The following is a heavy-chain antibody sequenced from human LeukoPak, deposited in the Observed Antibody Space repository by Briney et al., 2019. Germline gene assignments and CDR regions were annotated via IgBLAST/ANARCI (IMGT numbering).Heavy chain of an antibody. CDR3: ARDYYDSSGYYHGDY. J-gene: IGHJ4*02. Sequence: GGSLRLSCAASGFTFSSYSMNWVRQAPGKGLEWVSSISSSSSYIFYADSVKGRFTISRDNAKNSLYLQTNSLRAEDTAVYYCARDYYDSSGYYHGDYWGQGTLVTVSS. V-gene: IGHV3-21*01. D-gene: IGHD3-22*01. CDR2: ISSSSSYI. CDR1: GFTFSSYS.